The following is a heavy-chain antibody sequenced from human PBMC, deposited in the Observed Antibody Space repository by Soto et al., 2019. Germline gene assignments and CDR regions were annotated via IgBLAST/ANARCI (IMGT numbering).Heavy chain of an antibody. CDR2: IWYDGSNK. CDR1: GFTFSSYG. D-gene: IGHD1-26*01. CDR3: ARAGIVGATTAVPYGMDV. Sequence: QPGGSLRLSCAASGFTFSSYGMHWVRQAPGKGLEWVAVIWYDGSNKYYADSVKGRFTISRDNSKNTLYLQMNSLRAEDTAVYYCARAGIVGATTAVPYGMDVWGQGTLVTVSS. J-gene: IGHJ6*02. V-gene: IGHV3-33*01.